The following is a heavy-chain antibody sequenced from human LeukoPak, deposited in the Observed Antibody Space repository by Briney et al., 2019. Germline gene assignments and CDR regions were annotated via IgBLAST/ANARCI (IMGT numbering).Heavy chain of an antibody. CDR3: ARDGEGTSLSFFDY. CDR1: GFTFSGYS. V-gene: IGHV3-21*01. D-gene: IGHD3-10*01. Sequence: GGSLRLSCAASGFTFSGYSLNWVREAPGKGLEWVSSISSGSGYIYYADSVKGRFTISRDNAKTSLYLQMNSLRAEDTAVYYCARDGEGTSLSFFDYWGLGTLVTVSA. J-gene: IGHJ4*02. CDR2: ISSGSGYI.